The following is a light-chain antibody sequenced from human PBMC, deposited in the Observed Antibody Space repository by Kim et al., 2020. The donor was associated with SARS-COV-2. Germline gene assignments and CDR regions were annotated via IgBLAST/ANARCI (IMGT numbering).Light chain of an antibody. CDR3: QVWDSSTWV. CDR1: NIGTKV. J-gene: IGLJ3*02. V-gene: IGLV3-9*01. Sequence: SYELTQPLSVSVALGQTARITCGGNNIGTKVVHWYQQKPGQAPVLVIYRDSNRPPGIPERFSGSNSGNTATLTISRAQAGDEADYYCQVWDSSTWVFGGGTQLTVL. CDR2: RDS.